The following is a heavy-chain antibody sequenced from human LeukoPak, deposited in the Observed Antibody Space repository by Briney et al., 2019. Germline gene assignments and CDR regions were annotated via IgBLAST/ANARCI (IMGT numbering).Heavy chain of an antibody. Sequence: GGSLRLSCAASGFTFSSYAMSWVRQAPGKGLEWVSAISGSGRSTYYADSVKGRFTISRDNSKNTLYLQMNSLRAEDTAVYYCAKALQWELLFPHWGQGTLVTVSS. CDR3: AKALQWELLFPH. V-gene: IGHV3-23*01. CDR2: ISGSGRST. J-gene: IGHJ4*02. CDR1: GFTFSSYA. D-gene: IGHD1-26*01.